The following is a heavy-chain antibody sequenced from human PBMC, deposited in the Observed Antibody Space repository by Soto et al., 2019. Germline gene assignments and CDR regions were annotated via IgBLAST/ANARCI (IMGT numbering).Heavy chain of an antibody. J-gene: IGHJ5*02. Sequence: QLQLQESGPGLVKPSETLSLTCTVSGGSISSSSYYWGWIRQPPGKGLEWIGSIYYSGSTYYNPSLKSRVTVSVATSKNQFSLKLSSVTAADTAVYYCASALASYDILTGYYNNWFDPWGQGTLVTVSS. CDR3: ASALASYDILTGYYNNWFDP. D-gene: IGHD3-9*01. V-gene: IGHV4-39*01. CDR1: GGSISSSSYY. CDR2: IYYSGST.